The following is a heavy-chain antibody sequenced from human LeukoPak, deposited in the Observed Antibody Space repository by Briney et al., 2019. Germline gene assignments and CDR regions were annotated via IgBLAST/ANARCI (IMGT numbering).Heavy chain of an antibody. D-gene: IGHD2-15*01. CDR3: AKDASGYCSGGSCYPLDY. CDR1: GFTFSSYG. J-gene: IGHJ4*02. Sequence: GGSLRLSCAASGFTFSSYGMHWVRQAPGKGLEWVAVISYDGSNKYYADSVKGRFTISRDNSKNTLYLQMNSLRAEDTAVYYRAKDASGYCSGGSCYPLDYWAERTLLTVSS. CDR2: ISYDGSNK. V-gene: IGHV3-30*18.